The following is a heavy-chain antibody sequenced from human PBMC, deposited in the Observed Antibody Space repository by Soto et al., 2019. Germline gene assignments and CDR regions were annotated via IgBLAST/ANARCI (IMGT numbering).Heavy chain of an antibody. J-gene: IGHJ6*02. CDR1: GYSFTSYW. V-gene: IGHV5-51*01. CDR3: ARSGNSGYDYDYYGMDV. D-gene: IGHD5-12*01. Sequence: GESLKISCKGSGYSFTSYWIGWVRQMPGKGLEWMGIIYPGDSDTRYSPSFQGQVTTSADKSISTAYLQWSSLKASDTAMYYCARSGNSGYDYDYYGMDVWGQGTTVTVSS. CDR2: IYPGDSDT.